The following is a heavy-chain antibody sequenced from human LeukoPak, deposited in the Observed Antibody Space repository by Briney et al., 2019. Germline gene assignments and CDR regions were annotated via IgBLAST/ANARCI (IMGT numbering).Heavy chain of an antibody. CDR1: GYSFTSYW. D-gene: IGHD3-9*01. Sequence: GESLKISCKGSGYSFTSYWIGWVRQMPGKGLEWMGIIYPGDSDTRYSPSFQGQVTIPADKSISTAYLQWSSLKASDTAMYYCARGLRYFDWLLYSGYYFDYWGQGTLVTVSS. J-gene: IGHJ4*02. CDR2: IYPGDSDT. V-gene: IGHV5-51*01. CDR3: ARGLRYFDWLLYSGYYFDY.